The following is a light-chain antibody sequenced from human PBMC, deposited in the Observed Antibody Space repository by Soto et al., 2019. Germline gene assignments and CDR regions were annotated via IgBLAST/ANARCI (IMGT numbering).Light chain of an antibody. CDR1: SSDVGGYNY. V-gene: IGLV2-14*01. CDR2: EVS. J-gene: IGLJ3*02. CDR3: SSYTSNSTRV. Sequence: QSVLTQPASVSGSPGQSITISCTGTSSDVGGYNYVSWYQQHPGKAPKLMIYEVSNRPSGVSNRFSGSKSGNTASLTISGLQAEEEADYYCSSYTSNSTRVFGGGTKLTVL.